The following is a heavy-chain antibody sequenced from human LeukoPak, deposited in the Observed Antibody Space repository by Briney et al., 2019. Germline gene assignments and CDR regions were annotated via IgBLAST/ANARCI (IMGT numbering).Heavy chain of an antibody. J-gene: IGHJ4*02. Sequence: KSSETLSLTCIISGGSISSNNYYWGWIRQPPGKGLEWIGSINYSGSFYYNPSLQSRGTISVETSKNQVSLKVNSVTAADTAVYYCATYSPTWYWIYWGQGILVTVSS. CDR1: GGSISSNNYY. V-gene: IGHV4-39*01. CDR2: INYSGSF. CDR3: ATYSPTWYWIY. D-gene: IGHD2-8*02.